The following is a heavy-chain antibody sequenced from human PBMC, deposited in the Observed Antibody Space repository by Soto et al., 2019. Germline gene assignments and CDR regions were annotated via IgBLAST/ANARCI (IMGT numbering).Heavy chain of an antibody. Sequence: GGSLRLSCAASGFTFSSYAMSGVRQAPGKELVWVSRIKGDGSSTNSADSLQGRFTISRDNAKSTLYLQINSLRAEDTAVYYCARGKTNVYALDVWGQGTAVTV. CDR1: GFTFSSYA. CDR3: ARGKTNVYALDV. V-gene: IGHV3-74*01. J-gene: IGHJ6*02. CDR2: IKGDGSST.